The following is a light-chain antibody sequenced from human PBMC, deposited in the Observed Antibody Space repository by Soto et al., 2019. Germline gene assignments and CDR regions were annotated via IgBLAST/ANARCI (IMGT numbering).Light chain of an antibody. V-gene: IGKV3-15*01. J-gene: IGKJ1*01. CDR1: QSINAH. Sequence: EVVMTQSPATLSVSPGERVTLSCRASQSINAHLAWYQQKPGQAPRLLIHGASTRATGIPARFSGSGFGTEFIXTISSLQSEDFAVYYCQQYNTWLWTFGQGTKVEIQ. CDR2: GAS. CDR3: QQYNTWLWT.